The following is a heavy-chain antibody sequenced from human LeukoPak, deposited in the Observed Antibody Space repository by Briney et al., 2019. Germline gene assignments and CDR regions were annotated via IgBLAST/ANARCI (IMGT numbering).Heavy chain of an antibody. CDR3: ARGAPPYSSGWYFLYYYYGMDV. Sequence: GGSLRLSCAASGFTFSSYWMHWVRRAPGKGLVWVSRINSDGSSTSYADSVKGRFTISRDNAKNTLYLQMNSLRAEDTAVYYCARGAPPYSSGWYFLYYYYGMDVWGQGTTVTVSS. J-gene: IGHJ6*02. V-gene: IGHV3-74*01. D-gene: IGHD6-19*01. CDR2: INSDGSST. CDR1: GFTFSSYW.